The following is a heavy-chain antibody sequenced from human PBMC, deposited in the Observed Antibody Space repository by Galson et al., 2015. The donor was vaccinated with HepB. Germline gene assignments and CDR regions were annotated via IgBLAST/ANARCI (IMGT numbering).Heavy chain of an antibody. CDR3: AREIRFGVILSDAFDI. CDR1: GFTFSSYR. D-gene: IGHD3-3*01. V-gene: IGHV3-21*01. Sequence: SLRLSCAASGFTFSSYRMNWVRQAPGKGLEWVSSISSSGTYIYADSLKGRFTISRDNAKNSLYLQMNSLRAEDTAVYYCAREIRFGVILSDAFDIWGQGTMVTVSS. J-gene: IGHJ3*02. CDR2: ISSSGTYI.